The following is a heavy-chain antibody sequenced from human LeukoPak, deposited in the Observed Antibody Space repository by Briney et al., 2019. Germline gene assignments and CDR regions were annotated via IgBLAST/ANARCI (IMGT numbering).Heavy chain of an antibody. Sequence: GGSLRLSCAAFGFTFSSYGMHWFRQAPGKGLEWVAFIRYDGSNKYYADSVKGRFTISRDNSKNTLYLQMNSLRAEDTAVYYCTLLGVAAADILDYWGQGTLVTVSS. J-gene: IGHJ4*02. CDR3: TLLGVAAADILDY. D-gene: IGHD6-13*01. CDR1: GFTFSSYG. CDR2: IRYDGSNK. V-gene: IGHV3-30*02.